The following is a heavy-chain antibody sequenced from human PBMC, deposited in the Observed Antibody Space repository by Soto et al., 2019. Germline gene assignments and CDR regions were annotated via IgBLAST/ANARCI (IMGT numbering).Heavy chain of an antibody. V-gene: IGHV1-2*02. J-gene: IGHJ6*02. Sequence: QVQLVQSGAEVKKPGASVKVSCKASGYTLSDYYVHWVRQAPGEGPEWMGWINPNTGDTNYAQKFQGRVTMTRDTSISTAYMEVSRLRSDDTAVYYCAREFADYSNYRYYYGIDVWGQGTTVTVSS. D-gene: IGHD4-4*01. CDR2: INPNTGDT. CDR1: GYTLSDYY. CDR3: AREFADYSNYRYYYGIDV.